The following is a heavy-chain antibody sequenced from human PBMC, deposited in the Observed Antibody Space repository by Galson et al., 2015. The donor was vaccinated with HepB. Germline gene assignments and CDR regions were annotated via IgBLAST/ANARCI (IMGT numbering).Heavy chain of an antibody. V-gene: IGHV3-23*01. Sequence: CAASGFTFRSYAMSWVRQAPGKGLEWVSAISGSGGNTYYADSVKGRFTISRDNSKNTLYLQMNSLRAEDTAVYFCAKGIKQWLRPYYFDYWGQGTLVTVSS. CDR1: GFTFRSYA. J-gene: IGHJ4*02. D-gene: IGHD6-19*01. CDR2: ISGSGGNT. CDR3: AKGIKQWLRPYYFDY.